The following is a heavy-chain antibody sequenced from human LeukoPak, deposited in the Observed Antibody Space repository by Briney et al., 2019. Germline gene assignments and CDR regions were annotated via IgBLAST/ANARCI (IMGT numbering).Heavy chain of an antibody. CDR1: GYTFTSYD. CDR2: FDPEDGET. D-gene: IGHD5-24*01. J-gene: IGHJ3*02. V-gene: IGHV1-24*01. CDR3: ATAREMATIEGAFDI. Sequence: ASVKVSCKASGYTFTSYDINWVRQATGQGLEWMGGFDPEDGETIYAQKFQGRVTMTEDTSTDTAYMELSSLRSEDTAVYYCATAREMATIEGAFDIWGQGTMVTVSS.